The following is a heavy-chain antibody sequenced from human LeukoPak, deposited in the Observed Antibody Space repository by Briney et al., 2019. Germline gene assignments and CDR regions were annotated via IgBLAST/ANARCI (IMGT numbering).Heavy chain of an antibody. Sequence: ASVKVSCKASGYTFTGYYMHWVRQAPGQGLEWMGIINPSGGSTSYAPKFQGRVTMTRDTSTNTVYMELSSLRSEDTAVYYCARATHNYIDYWGQGTLVTVSS. CDR1: GYTFTGYY. CDR2: INPSGGST. J-gene: IGHJ4*02. CDR3: ARATHNYIDY. V-gene: IGHV1-46*01.